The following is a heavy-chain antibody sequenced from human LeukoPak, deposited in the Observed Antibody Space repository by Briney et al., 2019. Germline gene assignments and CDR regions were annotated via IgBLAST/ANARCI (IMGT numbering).Heavy chain of an antibody. CDR2: IWYDGSNK. Sequence: GGSLRLSCAASGFTFSTYGMHWVRQAPGKGLEWVTVIWYDGSNKYYADSVKGRFTISRDNSKNTLYLQMNSLRAEDTAVYYCAKDQQLVGPDYWGQGTLVTVSS. CDR3: AKDQQLVGPDY. CDR1: GFTFSTYG. V-gene: IGHV3-33*06. D-gene: IGHD6-13*01. J-gene: IGHJ4*02.